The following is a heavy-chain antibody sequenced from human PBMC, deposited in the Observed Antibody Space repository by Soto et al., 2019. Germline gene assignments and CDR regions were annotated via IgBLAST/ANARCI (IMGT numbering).Heavy chain of an antibody. J-gene: IGHJ4*02. V-gene: IGHV3-21*01. CDR2: ISSSSSNI. CDR3: ARNSMGDY. Sequence: PGGSLRLSCAASGFTFSSYSMNWVRQAPGKGLEWVSRISSSSSNINYADSVKGRFTISRDNAKNTLYLQMNSLRAEDTAVYYCARNSMGDYRGQGTLVTVS. CDR1: GFTFSSYS. D-gene: IGHD1-26*01.